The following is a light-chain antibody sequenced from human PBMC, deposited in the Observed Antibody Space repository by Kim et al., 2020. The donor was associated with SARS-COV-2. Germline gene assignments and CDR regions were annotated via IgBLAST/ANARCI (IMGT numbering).Light chain of an antibody. CDR1: QSIANSDGNIY. V-gene: IGKV2-30*01. CDR3: MQDTHCPFT. Sequence: PPSISRGASQSIANSDGNIYLSWFHQRPGEYPRRLIYKVSNLDSGVPDRFSGSGSDTDFTLQISRVEAEDVGVFYCMQDTHCPFTFGPGTKVDIK. CDR2: KVS. J-gene: IGKJ3*01.